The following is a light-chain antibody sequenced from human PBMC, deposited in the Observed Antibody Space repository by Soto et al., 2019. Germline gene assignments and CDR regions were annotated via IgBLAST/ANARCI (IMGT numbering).Light chain of an antibody. CDR2: EVS. CDR3: MQSVQFPRT. V-gene: IGKV2D-29*01. Sequence: DIVMTQTPLSLSVTPGQPASISCKSSQSLLGSYGKTYLSWYLQKPGHPPQLLIFEVSNHFSGVSARFSGSGSGTDFTLKISRVEAEDVGVYYCMQSVQFPRTFGGGTKVEIK. J-gene: IGKJ4*01. CDR1: QSLLGSYGKTY.